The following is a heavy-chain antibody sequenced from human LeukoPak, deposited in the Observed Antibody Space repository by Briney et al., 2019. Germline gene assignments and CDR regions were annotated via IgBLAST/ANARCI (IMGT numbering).Heavy chain of an antibody. CDR3: ARRARATAGGDYFDY. Sequence: SGTLSLTCAISGGSISSSNWWSWVRQPPGKGLEWIGEIYHSGSTNYSPSLKSRVTISLDTSRNQFSLKLSSVTAADTAVYYCARRARATAGGDYFDYWGQGTLVTVSS. CDR1: GGSISSSNW. D-gene: IGHD6-13*01. V-gene: IGHV4-4*02. J-gene: IGHJ4*02. CDR2: IYHSGST.